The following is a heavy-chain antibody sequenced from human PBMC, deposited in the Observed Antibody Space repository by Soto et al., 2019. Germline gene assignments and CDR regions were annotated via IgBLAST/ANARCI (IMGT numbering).Heavy chain of an antibody. CDR2: ISYDGSNK. Sequence: GGSLRLSCAVSGFTFTNYAVYWVRQAPGKGLEWVAVISYDGSNKKYVDSVKGRFTISRDKSKNTVDLQMNSLRAEDTAVYYCAKEGPYDSGSYMFRYNWFGPWGPGTLVTVSS. V-gene: IGHV3-30*14. CDR1: GFTFTNYA. D-gene: IGHD3-10*01. CDR3: AKEGPYDSGSYMFRYNWFGP. J-gene: IGHJ5*02.